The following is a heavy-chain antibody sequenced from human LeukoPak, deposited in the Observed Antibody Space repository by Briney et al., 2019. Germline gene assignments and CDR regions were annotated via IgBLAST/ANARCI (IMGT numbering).Heavy chain of an antibody. CDR1: GFTFSSYW. D-gene: IGHD2-15*01. CDR3: ATEFIVVVRGSDLDY. J-gene: IGHJ4*02. Sequence: GGSLRLSCAASGFTFSSYWMHWVRQAPGKGLVWVSRINSDGSSTSYADSVKGRFTISRDNAKNTLYLQMNSLRAEDTAVYYCATEFIVVVRGSDLDYWGQGTLVTVSS. CDR2: INSDGSST. V-gene: IGHV3-74*01.